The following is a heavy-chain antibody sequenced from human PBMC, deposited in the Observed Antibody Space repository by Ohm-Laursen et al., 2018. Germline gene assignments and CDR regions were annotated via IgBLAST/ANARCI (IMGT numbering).Heavy chain of an antibody. CDR1: GFTFTNAW. Sequence: GSLRLSCAASGFTFTNAWMSWVRQAPGKGLEWVGRVKSKTDGGTIDYAAPVKGRYTISRDDSRNMVYLQMNSLKTEDTAVYYCSTEGRPALGFDYWGQGTLVTVSS. D-gene: IGHD3-10*01. J-gene: IGHJ4*02. CDR2: VKSKTDGGTI. CDR3: STEGRPALGFDY. V-gene: IGHV3-15*01.